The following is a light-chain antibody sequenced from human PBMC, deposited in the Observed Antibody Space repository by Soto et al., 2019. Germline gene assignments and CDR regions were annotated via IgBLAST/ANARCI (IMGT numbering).Light chain of an antibody. CDR3: QQYQSYWT. V-gene: IGKV1-5*01. Sequence: DIQMTQSPSTLSASVGDRVIITCRASQSISSWLAWYQQKPGKVPKLLIYDASNLESGVPSRFSGSGSGTEFTLTISSLQPDDFATYYCQQYQSYWTFGQGTKVEIK. CDR1: QSISSW. CDR2: DAS. J-gene: IGKJ1*01.